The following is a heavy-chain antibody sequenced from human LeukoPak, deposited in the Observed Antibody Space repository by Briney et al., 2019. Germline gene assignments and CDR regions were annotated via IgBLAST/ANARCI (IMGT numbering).Heavy chain of an antibody. J-gene: IGHJ3*02. Sequence: PGGSLRLSCAASGFTFSSYWMHWVRQAPGKGLVWVSRINSDGSSTSYADSVKGRFTISRDNAKNTLYLQMNSPRAEDTAVYYCARGRSITLLRGVAMSDGFDIWGQGTMVTVSP. CDR1: GFTFSSYW. CDR3: ARGRSITLLRGVAMSDGFDI. V-gene: IGHV3-74*01. CDR2: INSDGSST. D-gene: IGHD3-10*01.